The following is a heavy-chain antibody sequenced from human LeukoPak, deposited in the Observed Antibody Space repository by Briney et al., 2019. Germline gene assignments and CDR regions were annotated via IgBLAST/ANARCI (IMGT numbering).Heavy chain of an antibody. D-gene: IGHD1-20*01. CDR1: GGSIRSYY. V-gene: IGHV4-59*01. CDR2: IYYSGST. CDR3: ARELYNWSDGTDAFDI. J-gene: IGHJ3*02. Sequence: SETLSLTCTDSGGSIRSYYWSWIRQPPGKGLEWIGYIYYSGSTNYNPSLKSRVTISVDTSKNQFSLKLSSVTAADTAVYYCARELYNWSDGTDAFDIWGQGTMVTVSS.